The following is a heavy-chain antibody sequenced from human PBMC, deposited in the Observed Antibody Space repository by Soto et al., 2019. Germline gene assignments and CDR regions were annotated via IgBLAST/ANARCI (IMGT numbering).Heavy chain of an antibody. Sequence: SETLSLTCTVSGGSISSSSYYWGWIRQPPGKGLEWIGSIYYSGSTYYNPSLKSRVTISVDTSKNQFSLKLSSVTAADTAVYYCARTGSNSGSYLNWFDPWGQGTLVTVSS. CDR3: ARTGSNSGSYLNWFDP. D-gene: IGHD1-26*01. V-gene: IGHV4-39*01. CDR1: GGSISSSSYY. CDR2: IYYSGST. J-gene: IGHJ5*02.